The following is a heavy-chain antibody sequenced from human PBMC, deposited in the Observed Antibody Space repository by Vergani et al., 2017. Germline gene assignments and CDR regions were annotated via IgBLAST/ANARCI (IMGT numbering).Heavy chain of an antibody. CDR1: GGSISSGGYY. D-gene: IGHD3-10*01. Sequence: QVQLQESGPGLVKPSQTLSLTCTVSGGSISSGGYYWSWIRQHPGTGLDWIGYIYYSGSTYYNPSLKSRVTISVDTSKNQFSLKLSSVTAADTAVYYCAARTRWFGELLEDYWGQGTLVTVSS. J-gene: IGHJ4*02. V-gene: IGHV4-31*03. CDR3: AARTRWFGELLEDY. CDR2: IYYSGST.